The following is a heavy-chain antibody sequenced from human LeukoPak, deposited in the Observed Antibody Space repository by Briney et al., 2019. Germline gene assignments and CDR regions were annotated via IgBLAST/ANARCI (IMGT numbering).Heavy chain of an antibody. CDR3: ARRHTGFDP. CDR1: GGSISSNNYF. J-gene: IGHJ5*02. D-gene: IGHD2-21*01. V-gene: IGHV4-39*07. Sequence: SETLSLTCTVSGGSISSNNYFWGWIRQPPGKGLEWIGSIYYSGSTYYNPSLNSRVTMSVDTSKNQFSLKLSSVTAADTAVYYCARRHTGFDPWGQGTLVTVSS. CDR2: IYYSGST.